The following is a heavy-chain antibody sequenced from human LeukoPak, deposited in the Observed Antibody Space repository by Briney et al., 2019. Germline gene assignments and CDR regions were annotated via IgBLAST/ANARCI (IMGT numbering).Heavy chain of an antibody. Sequence: ASVKVSCKASGYTFTNYGVSWVRQAPGQGLEGMGWINAYNGDTHYAQNLQGRLTMTTDTSTSMAFMELRSPRPDDTAVYFCARWGLVAPGTYYYYYMDVWGRGTTVTVSS. CDR3: ARWGLVAPGTYYYYYMDV. J-gene: IGHJ6*03. CDR2: INAYNGDT. CDR1: GYTFTNYG. V-gene: IGHV1-18*01. D-gene: IGHD2-2*01.